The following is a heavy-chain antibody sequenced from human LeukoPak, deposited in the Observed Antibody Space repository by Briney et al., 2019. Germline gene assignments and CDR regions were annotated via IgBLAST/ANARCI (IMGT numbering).Heavy chain of an antibody. CDR1: GGSFSGYY. J-gene: IGHJ4*02. D-gene: IGHD6-13*01. CDR3: ARGHYSGSSWYSYFDY. V-gene: IGHV4-34*01. Sequence: KTSETLSLTCAVYGGSFSGYYWSWIRQPPGKGLEWIGEINHSGSTNYNPSLKSRVTISVDTSKNQFSLKLSSVTAADTAVYYCARGHYSGSSWYSYFDYWGQGTLVTVSS. CDR2: INHSGST.